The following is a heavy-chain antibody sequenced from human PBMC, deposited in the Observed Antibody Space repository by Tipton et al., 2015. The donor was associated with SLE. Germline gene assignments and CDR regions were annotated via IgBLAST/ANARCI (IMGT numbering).Heavy chain of an antibody. J-gene: IGHJ3*02. V-gene: IGHV4-59*04. CDR2: IYHSGST. D-gene: IGHD3-22*01. CDR3: ARPHYDSSGYKASDAFDI. CDR1: GGSISSHY. Sequence: GLVKPSETLSLTCTVSGGSISSHYWSWIRQPPGKGLEWIGSIYHSGSTYYNPSPKSRVTISVDTSKNQFSLKLSSVTAADTAVYYCARPHYDSSGYKASDAFDIWGQGTMVTVSS.